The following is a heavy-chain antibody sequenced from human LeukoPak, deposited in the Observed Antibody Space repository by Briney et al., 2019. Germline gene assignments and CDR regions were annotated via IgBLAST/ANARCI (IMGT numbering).Heavy chain of an antibody. D-gene: IGHD6-19*01. J-gene: IGHJ4*02. V-gene: IGHV3-64*04. CDR2: ISSNGGST. Sequence: PGGSLRLSCSASGFTFSSYAMHWVRQASGKGLEYVSAISSNGGSTYYADSVKGRFTISRDNSKNTLYLQMNNLRAEDTALYCCAKNQGQWLVPVDYWGQGTLVTVSS. CDR3: AKNQGQWLVPVDY. CDR1: GFTFSSYA.